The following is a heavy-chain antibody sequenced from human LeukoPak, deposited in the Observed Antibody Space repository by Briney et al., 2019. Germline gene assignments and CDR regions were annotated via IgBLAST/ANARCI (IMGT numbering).Heavy chain of an antibody. CDR2: ISSSGDST. CDR3: TKPDCPSTSCYTLDY. D-gene: IGHD2-2*02. Sequence: GGSLRLSCVASGFTFNNYTMRWVRQAPGKGPEWVSAISSSGDSTYYADSVKGRFTISRDNSKNTLFLQMNSLRVEDTAVYYCTKPDCPSTSCYTLDYWGQGILVTVSS. J-gene: IGHJ4*02. CDR1: GFTFNNYT. V-gene: IGHV3-23*01.